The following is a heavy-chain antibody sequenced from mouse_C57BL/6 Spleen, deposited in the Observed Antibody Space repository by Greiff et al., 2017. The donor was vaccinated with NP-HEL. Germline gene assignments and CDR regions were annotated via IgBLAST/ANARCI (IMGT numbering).Heavy chain of an antibody. D-gene: IGHD2-1*01. CDR1: GYTFTSYW. CDR2: IDPSDSYT. J-gene: IGHJ3*01. V-gene: IGHV1-59*01. CDR3: ARSGGNYAWFAY. Sequence: QVQLQQPGAELVRPGTSVKLSCKASGYTFTSYWMHWVKQRPGQGLEWIGVIDPSDSYTNYNQKFKGKATLTVDTSSSTAYMQLSSLTSEDSAVYYCARSGGNYAWFAYWGQGTLVTVSA.